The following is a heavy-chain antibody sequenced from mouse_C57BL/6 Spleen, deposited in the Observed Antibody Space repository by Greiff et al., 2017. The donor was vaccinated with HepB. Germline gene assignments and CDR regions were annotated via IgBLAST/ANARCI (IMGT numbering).Heavy chain of an antibody. CDR2: IDPSDSYT. CDR1: GYTFTSYW. CDR3: ARNWDVYYFDY. V-gene: IGHV1-50*01. Sequence: QVQLQQSGAELVKPGASVKLSCKASGYTFTSYWMQWVKQRPGQGLEWIGEIDPSDSYTNYNQKFKGKATLTVDTSSSTAYMQLSSLTSEDSAVYYCARNWDVYYFDYWGQGTTLTVSS. D-gene: IGHD4-1*01. J-gene: IGHJ2*01.